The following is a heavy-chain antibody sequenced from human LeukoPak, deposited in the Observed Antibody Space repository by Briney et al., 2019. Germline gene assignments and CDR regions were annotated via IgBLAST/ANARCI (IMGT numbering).Heavy chain of an antibody. CDR1: GGSISSGDYY. D-gene: IGHD3-22*01. J-gene: IGHJ6*02. V-gene: IGHV4-30-4*01. CDR2: IYYSGST. CDR3: AREALIVVVPYYYCYGMDV. Sequence: SQTLSLTCTVSGGSISSGDYYWSWIRQPPGKGLEWIGYIYYSGSTYYNPSLKSRVTISVDTSKNQFSLKLSSVTAADTAVYYCAREALIVVVPYYYCYGMDVWGQGTTVTVSS.